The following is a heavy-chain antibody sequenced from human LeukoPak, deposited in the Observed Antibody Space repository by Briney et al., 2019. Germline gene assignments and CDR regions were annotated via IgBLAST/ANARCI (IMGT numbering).Heavy chain of an antibody. CDR1: GFTVSSNY. Sequence: GGSLRLSCAASGFTVSSNYMSWVRQAPGKGLEWVSVVYSGGSTYYADSVKGRFTISRDNSKNTLYLQMNSLRAEDTAVYYCARDLSGSYDYWGQGTLVTVSS. J-gene: IGHJ4*02. D-gene: IGHD3-9*01. CDR2: VYSGGST. CDR3: ARDLSGSYDY. V-gene: IGHV3-53*01.